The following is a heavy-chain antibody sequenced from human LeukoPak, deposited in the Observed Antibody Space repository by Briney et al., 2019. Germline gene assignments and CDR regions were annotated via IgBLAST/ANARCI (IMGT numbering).Heavy chain of an antibody. CDR1: GGSISSSSYY. Sequence: PSETLSLTCTVSGGSISSSSYYWGWIRQPPGKGLEWIGSIYYSGSTYYNPSLESRVTISVDTSKNQFSLKLSSVTAADTAVYYCARKPDYYDSFFDYWGQGTLVTVSS. V-gene: IGHV4-39*07. CDR2: IYYSGST. D-gene: IGHD3-22*01. CDR3: ARKPDYYDSFFDY. J-gene: IGHJ4*02.